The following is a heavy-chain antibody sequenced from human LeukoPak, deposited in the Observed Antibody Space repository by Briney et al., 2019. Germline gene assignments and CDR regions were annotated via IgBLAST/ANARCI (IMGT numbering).Heavy chain of an antibody. J-gene: IGHJ4*02. Sequence: SGGSLRLSCAASGFTFSSYSMNWVRQAPGKGLEWVSVIYSGGSTYYADSVKGRFTISRDNSKNTLYLQMNSLRAEDTAVYYCAREDILTGFDYWGQGTLVTVSS. V-gene: IGHV3-53*01. CDR2: IYSGGST. CDR1: GFTFSSYS. CDR3: AREDILTGFDY. D-gene: IGHD3-9*01.